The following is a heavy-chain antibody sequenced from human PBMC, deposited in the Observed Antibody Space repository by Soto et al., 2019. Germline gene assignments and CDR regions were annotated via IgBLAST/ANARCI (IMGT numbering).Heavy chain of an antibody. CDR1: GGSISSGVNY. Sequence: QVPLPQAGPGLVKPSQTLSLPCTVSGGSISSGVNYWSWIRQPPGTGLEWIVYIHYSGNTYYNPSLKSRVTISVDTAKPQLSLKLSSVSPADSAGYYCARDLDFGSGNNWGQEPPVTVSS. CDR3: ARDLDFGSGNN. V-gene: IGHV4-30-4*01. D-gene: IGHD3-10*01. J-gene: IGHJ4*02. CDR2: IHYSGNT.